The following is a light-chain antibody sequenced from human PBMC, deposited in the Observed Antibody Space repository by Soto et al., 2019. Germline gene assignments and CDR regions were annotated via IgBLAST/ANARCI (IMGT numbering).Light chain of an antibody. V-gene: IGLV2-14*01. CDR3: SSYTSISTLV. J-gene: IGLJ1*01. CDR1: SSDIGGYNY. Sequence: QSVLTQPASVSGSPGQSITISCTGTSSDIGGYNYVSWYQQYPGKAPKVMIYEVRNRPSGVSNRFSGTKSGNTASLTISGLQAEDEADYYCSSYTSISTLVFGTGTRPPS. CDR2: EVR.